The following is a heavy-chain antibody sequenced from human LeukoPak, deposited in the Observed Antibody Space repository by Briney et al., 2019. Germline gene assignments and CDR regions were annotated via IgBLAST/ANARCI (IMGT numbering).Heavy chain of an antibody. Sequence: SETLSLTCTVSGYSISSGYYWGWIRQPPGKGLEWIGSIYHSGSTYYNPSLKSRVTISVDTSKNQFSLKLTSVTAADTAVYYCARREVRGSYYTFNYWGQGTLVTVSS. CDR3: ARREVRGSYYTFNY. J-gene: IGHJ4*02. D-gene: IGHD1-26*01. CDR2: IYHSGST. V-gene: IGHV4-38-2*02. CDR1: GYSISSGYY.